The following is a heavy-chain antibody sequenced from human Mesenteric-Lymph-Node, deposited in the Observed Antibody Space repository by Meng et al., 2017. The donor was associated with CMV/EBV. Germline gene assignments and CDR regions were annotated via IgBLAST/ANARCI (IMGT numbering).Heavy chain of an antibody. CDR2: ISSSGSTI. CDR1: GFTFSDYY. CDR3: AREYSSGWYGYYYYGMDV. V-gene: IGHV3-11*04. D-gene: IGHD6-19*01. Sequence: GESLKISCAASGFTFSDYYMSWIRQAPGKGLEWVSSISSSGSTIYYADSVKGRFTISRDNAKNSLYLQMNSLRAEDTAVYYCAREYSSGWYGYYYYGMDVWGQGTTVTVSS. J-gene: IGHJ6*02.